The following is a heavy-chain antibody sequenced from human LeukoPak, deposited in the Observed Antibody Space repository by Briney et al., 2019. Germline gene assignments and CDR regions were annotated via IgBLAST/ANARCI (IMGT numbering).Heavy chain of an antibody. CDR3: ARVHIVTGTYFDS. Sequence: PSETLSLTCTISGDSMSGYSWSWLRQPAGKELEWIGRIYSSGFTEYNLSLDGRVTMSIETSKSQFSLMLDSVTAADTATYYCARVHIVTGTYFDSWGQGALVTVSS. V-gene: IGHV4-4*07. D-gene: IGHD3-10*01. CDR1: GDSMSGYS. J-gene: IGHJ4*02. CDR2: IYSSGFT.